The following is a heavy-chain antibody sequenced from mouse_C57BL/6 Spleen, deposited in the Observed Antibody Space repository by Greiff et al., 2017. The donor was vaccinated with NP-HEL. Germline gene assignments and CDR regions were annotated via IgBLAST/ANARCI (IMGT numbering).Heavy chain of an antibody. V-gene: IGHV2-4*01. Sequence: QVQLQQSGPGLVQPSQSLSITCTVSGFSLTSYGVHWVRQPPGKGLEWLGVIWSGGSTDYNAAFISRLSISKDNSKSQVFFKMNSLQADDTAIYYCAKGDYYGYYAMDYWGQGTSVTVSS. CDR3: AKGDYYGYYAMDY. CDR2: IWSGGST. D-gene: IGHD1-1*01. J-gene: IGHJ4*01. CDR1: GFSLTSYG.